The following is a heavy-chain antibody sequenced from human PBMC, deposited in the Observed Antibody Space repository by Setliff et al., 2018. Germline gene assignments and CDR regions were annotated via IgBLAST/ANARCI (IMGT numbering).Heavy chain of an antibody. Sequence: PSETLSLTCTVSGGSISSSSYYWGWIRQPPGKGLEWIGSIYYSGSTYYNPSLKSRVTISIDTSKNQFSLRLSSVTAADTTVYYCARHSPYYYYMDVWGKGTTVTVSS. CDR3: ARHSPYYYYMDV. J-gene: IGHJ6*03. CDR2: IYYSGST. V-gene: IGHV4-39*01. CDR1: GGSISSSSYY.